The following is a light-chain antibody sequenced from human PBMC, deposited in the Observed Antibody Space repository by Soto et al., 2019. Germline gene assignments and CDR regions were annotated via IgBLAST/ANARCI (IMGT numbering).Light chain of an antibody. CDR2: AAS. V-gene: IGKV1-27*01. J-gene: IGKJ1*01. CDR3: QKYNSAPWT. Sequence: DIQMTQSPSSLSASVGDRVTITCRASQAISNYLAWYQQKPGKVPKLLIYAASTLQSGVPSRFSGSGSGTDFTLTISNLQPEDVATYDCQKYNSAPWTFGQGTKVEI. CDR1: QAISNY.